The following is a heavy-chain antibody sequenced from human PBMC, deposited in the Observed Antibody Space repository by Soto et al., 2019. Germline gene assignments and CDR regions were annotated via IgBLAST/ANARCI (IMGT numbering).Heavy chain of an antibody. CDR3: ARRYSGSAFDI. J-gene: IGHJ3*02. CDR1: GGSISSGGYY. CDR2: IYYSGST. D-gene: IGHD1-26*01. Sequence: PSETLSLTCTVSGGSISSGGYYWSWIRQHPGKGLEWIGYIYYSGSTYYNPSLKSRVTISVDTSKNQFSLKLSSVTAADTAMYYCARRYSGSAFDIWGQGTMVTVSS. V-gene: IGHV4-31*03.